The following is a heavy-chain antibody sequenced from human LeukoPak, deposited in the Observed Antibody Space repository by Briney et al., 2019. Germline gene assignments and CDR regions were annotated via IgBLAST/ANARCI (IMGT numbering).Heavy chain of an antibody. CDR2: IYYSGST. J-gene: IGHJ5*02. D-gene: IGHD6-19*01. CDR1: GGSISSYY. Sequence: SETLSLTCTVSGGSISSYYWSWIRQPPGKGLEWIGYIYYSGSTNYNPSLKSRVTISVDTSENQFSLKLSSVTAADTAGYYCARLGGWSNWFDPWGQGTLVTVSS. CDR3: ARLGGWSNWFDP. V-gene: IGHV4-59*08.